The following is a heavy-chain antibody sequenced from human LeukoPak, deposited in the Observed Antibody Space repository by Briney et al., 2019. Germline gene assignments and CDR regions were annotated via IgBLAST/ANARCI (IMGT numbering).Heavy chain of an antibody. CDR3: ESNYGYNYGYFDY. D-gene: IGHD5-24*01. CDR1: GGTFSSYA. V-gene: IGHV1-69*05. J-gene: IGHJ4*02. CDR2: IIPIFGTA. Sequence: SVMVSCKASGGTFSSYAISWVRQAPGQGLEWMGGIIPIFGTANYAQKFQGRVTITTDESTSTAYMELSSLRSEDTAVYYCESNYGYNYGYFDYWGQGTLVTVSS.